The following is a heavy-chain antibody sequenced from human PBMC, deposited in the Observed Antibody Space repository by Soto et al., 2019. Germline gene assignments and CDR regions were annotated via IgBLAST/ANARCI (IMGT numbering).Heavy chain of an antibody. J-gene: IGHJ6*02. V-gene: IGHV5-10-1*01. D-gene: IGHD6-6*01. Sequence: PGESLKISCKGSGYSFTSYWISWVRQMPRKGLAWMGSIDPSDSYTNSSPSFQGHVTIAADKSISTAYLQWSSLKASDTAMYYCARERAARLGNYYYGMDVWGQGTTVTVSS. CDR3: ARERAARLGNYYYGMDV. CDR2: IDPSDSYT. CDR1: GYSFTSYW.